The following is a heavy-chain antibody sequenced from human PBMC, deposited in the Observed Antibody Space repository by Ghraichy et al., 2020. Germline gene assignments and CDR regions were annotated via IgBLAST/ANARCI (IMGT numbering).Heavy chain of an antibody. CDR3: ARQYYDSSGLDA. CDR1: GGSISSSSYY. V-gene: IGHV4-39*01. CDR2: IYYSGRT. J-gene: IGHJ5*02. Sequence: SETLSLTCAVSGGSISSSSYYWAWFRQPPGTGLEWIATIYYSGRTYYNPSLKSRVTTSVDTSKNQFFLRLSSVTAADTAVYYCARQYYDSSGLDAGGQGTLVTVSS. D-gene: IGHD3-22*01.